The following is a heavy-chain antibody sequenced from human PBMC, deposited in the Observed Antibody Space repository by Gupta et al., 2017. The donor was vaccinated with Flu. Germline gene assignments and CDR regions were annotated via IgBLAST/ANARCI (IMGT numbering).Heavy chain of an antibody. CDR3: ARGHWDN. V-gene: IGHV3-48*03. Sequence: AASGFTFSSYDMSWGRQAPGRGLEWVSFISSSASTYYGDPVRGRFTISRDNAKNSLYLQMSGLRDEDTAVYYCARGHWDNWGQGTLVTVSS. CDR2: ISSSAST. J-gene: IGHJ4*02. CDR1: GFTFSSYD.